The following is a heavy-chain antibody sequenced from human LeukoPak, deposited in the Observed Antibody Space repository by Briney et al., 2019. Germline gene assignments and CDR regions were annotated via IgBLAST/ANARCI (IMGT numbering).Heavy chain of an antibody. CDR2: IIPIFGTA. V-gene: IGHV1-69*05. CDR3: ARVSQIHGSYYYYMDV. D-gene: IGHD1-26*01. Sequence: SVKVSCKASGGTFSSYAISWVRQAPGQGLEWMGGIIPIFGTANYAQKFQGRVTITTDESTSTAYMELSSLRSDDTAVYYCARVSQIHGSYYYYMDVWGKGTTVTVSS. J-gene: IGHJ6*03. CDR1: GGTFSSYA.